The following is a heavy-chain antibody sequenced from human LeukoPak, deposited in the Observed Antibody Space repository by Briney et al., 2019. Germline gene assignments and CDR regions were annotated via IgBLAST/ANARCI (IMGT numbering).Heavy chain of an antibody. J-gene: IGHJ6*02. CDR3: ARMSVVVRGMDV. Sequence: SETLSLTCTVSGVSISSSSYYWGWIRQPPGKGLEWIGSIYYSGSTYYNPSLKSRVTISVDTSKNQFSLKLSSVTAADTAVYYCARMSVVVRGMDVWGQGTTVTVSS. V-gene: IGHV4-39*01. CDR1: GVSISSSSYY. D-gene: IGHD2-2*01. CDR2: IYYSGST.